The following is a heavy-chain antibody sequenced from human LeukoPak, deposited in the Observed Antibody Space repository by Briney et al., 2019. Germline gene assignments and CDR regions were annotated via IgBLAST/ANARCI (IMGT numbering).Heavy chain of an antibody. J-gene: IGHJ4*02. CDR2: IYYSGST. V-gene: IGHV4-30-4*01. Sequence: SETLSLTCTVSGGSISSGDYYWSWIRQPPGKGLEWIGYIYYSGSTYYNPSLKSRVTISVDTSKNQFSLKLSSVTAADTAVYYCARVSSEFAAMPSYYFDYWGQGTLVTVSS. CDR3: ARVSSEFAAMPSYYFDY. CDR1: GGSISSGDYY. D-gene: IGHD2-2*01.